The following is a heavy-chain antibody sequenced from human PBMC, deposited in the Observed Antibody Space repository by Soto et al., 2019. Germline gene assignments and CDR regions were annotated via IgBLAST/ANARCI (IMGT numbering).Heavy chain of an antibody. J-gene: IGHJ5*02. Sequence: ASVKVSCKASGYTFTDYYMYWVRQAPGQGLEWMGWISAYNGNTNYAQKLQGRVTMTTDTSTSTAYMELRSLRSDDTAVYYCARDQGPNYDFWSGPFDPWGQGTLVTVSS. CDR3: ARDQGPNYDFWSGPFDP. D-gene: IGHD3-3*01. V-gene: IGHV1-18*04. CDR2: ISAYNGNT. CDR1: GYTFTDYY.